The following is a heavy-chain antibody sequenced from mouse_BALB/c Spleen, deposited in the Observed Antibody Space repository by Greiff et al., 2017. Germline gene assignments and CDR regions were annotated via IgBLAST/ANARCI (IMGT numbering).Heavy chain of an antibody. CDR1: GYTFTSYV. V-gene: IGHV1-14*01. CDR2: INPYNDGT. D-gene: IGHD2-3*01. J-gene: IGHJ2*01. Sequence: VHVKQSGPELVKPGASVKMSCKASGYTFTSYVMHWVKQKPGQGLEWIGYINPYNDGTKYNEKFKGKATLTSDKSSSTAYMELSSLTSEDSAVYYCARSFDGYYFDYWGQGTTLTVSS. CDR3: ARSFDGYYFDY.